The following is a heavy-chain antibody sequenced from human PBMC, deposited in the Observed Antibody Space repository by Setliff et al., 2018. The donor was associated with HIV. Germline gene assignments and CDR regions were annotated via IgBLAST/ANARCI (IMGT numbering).Heavy chain of an antibody. CDR1: GYSLTDFY. CDR3: AGVSSQFSEWRKDYFEY. CDR2: ITPNSGGT. J-gene: IGHJ4*02. V-gene: IGHV1-2*02. Sequence: EASVQVSCQASGYSLTDFYIHWVRQAPGQGLEWMGWITPNSGGTEYAGKFQGRVTLTRDTSINTAYMEVTRLTSDDTAVYYCAGVSSQFSEWRKDYFEYWGRGSLVTVSS. D-gene: IGHD3-3*01.